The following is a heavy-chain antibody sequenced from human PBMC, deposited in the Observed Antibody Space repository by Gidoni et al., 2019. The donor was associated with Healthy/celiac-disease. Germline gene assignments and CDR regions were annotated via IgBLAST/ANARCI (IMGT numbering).Heavy chain of an antibody. V-gene: IGHV3-23*01. CDR1: GVTFSSYA. CDR3: AKDDSLEWLFPDMDV. Sequence: CAASGVTFSSYAMSWVRQAPGKGLEWVSAISGSGGSTYYADSVKGRFTISRDNSKNTLYLQMNSLRAEDTAVYYCAKDDSLEWLFPDMDVWGQGTTVTVSS. D-gene: IGHD3-3*01. CDR2: ISGSGGST. J-gene: IGHJ6*02.